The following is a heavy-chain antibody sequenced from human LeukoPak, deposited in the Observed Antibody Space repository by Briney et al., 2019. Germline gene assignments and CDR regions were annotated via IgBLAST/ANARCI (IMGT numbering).Heavy chain of an antibody. CDR1: GGSIGAYY. CDR2: VTYSGST. V-gene: IGHV4-59*01. D-gene: IGHD6-13*01. Sequence: SETLSPTCTVSGGSIGAYYWSWIRQPPEKGLEWIGYVTYSGSTNYNPSLKSRVAISVDTSKNQFSLKLNSVTAADTAVYYCARELAAAGFDCWGQGTLVTVSS. CDR3: ARELAAAGFDC. J-gene: IGHJ4*02.